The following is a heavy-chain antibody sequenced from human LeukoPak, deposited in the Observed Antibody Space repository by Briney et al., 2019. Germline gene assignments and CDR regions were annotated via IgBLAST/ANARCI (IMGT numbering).Heavy chain of an antibody. CDR1: GFTFSDYY. Sequence: GGSLRLSCAASGFTFSDYYMSWIRQAPGKWLEWDSYISNSGTTKYYADSVKGRFTISRDNAKDSLCLQMNSLRAEDTAVYYCAREGVVVRYWGQGTLVTVSS. D-gene: IGHD2-15*01. J-gene: IGHJ4*02. V-gene: IGHV3-11*04. CDR3: AREGVVVRY. CDR2: ISNSGTTK.